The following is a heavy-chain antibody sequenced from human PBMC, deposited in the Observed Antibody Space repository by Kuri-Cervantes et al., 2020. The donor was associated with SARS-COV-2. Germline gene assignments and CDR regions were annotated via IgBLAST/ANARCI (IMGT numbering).Heavy chain of an antibody. Sequence: SETLSLTCAVYAGSLRNYYWSWIRQSPGKGMEWIGEISQSGRTNYNPSLESRVTISVDTSKNQFSLSLRSVTAADTALYFCARGGGAVLTGYPGYDVDYYFEYWGQGSLVTVSS. J-gene: IGHJ4*02. V-gene: IGHV4-34*01. CDR1: AGSLRNYY. CDR2: ISQSGRT. D-gene: IGHD5-12*01. CDR3: ARGGGAVLTGYPGYDVDYYFEY.